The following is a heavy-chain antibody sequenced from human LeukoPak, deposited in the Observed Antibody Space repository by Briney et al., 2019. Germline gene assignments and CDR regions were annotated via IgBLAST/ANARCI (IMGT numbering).Heavy chain of an antibody. CDR3: ARDQPAMVRGVYDAFDI. CDR2: INPNSGGT. J-gene: IGHJ3*02. V-gene: IGHV1-2*02. D-gene: IGHD3-10*01. CDR1: GYTFTGYY. Sequence: ASVKVSCKASGYTFTGYYMHWVRQAPGQGLEWMGLINPNSGGTNYAQKFQGRVTMTRDTSISTAYMELSRLRSDDTAVYYCARDQPAMVRGVYDAFDIWGQGTMVTVSS.